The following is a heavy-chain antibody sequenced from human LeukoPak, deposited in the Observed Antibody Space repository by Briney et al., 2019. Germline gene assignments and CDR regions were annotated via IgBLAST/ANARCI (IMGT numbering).Heavy chain of an antibody. D-gene: IGHD6-13*01. CDR1: GFTFSSYA. Sequence: GESLRLSCAASGFTFSSYAMHWVRQAPGEGLQYLSGISSNGGSTYYANSVKGRFIISRDNSRNTLYLQMGSLRSEDTAVYYCARVSGYSSSWYGLWGQGTLVTVSS. J-gene: IGHJ4*02. V-gene: IGHV3-64*01. CDR3: ARVSGYSSSWYGL. CDR2: ISSNGGST.